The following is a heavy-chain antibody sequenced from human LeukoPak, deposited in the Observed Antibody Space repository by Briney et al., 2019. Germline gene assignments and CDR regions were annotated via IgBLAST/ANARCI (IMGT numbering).Heavy chain of an antibody. Sequence: ASVTVSFKASGYSFTVYYMHWVRQAPGQGLEWMGWINPNSGGTNYAQKFQGRVTMTRDTSISTAYMELSRLRSDDTAVYFCARGPRYYYDSSGPFDYWGQGTLVTVSS. CDR2: INPNSGGT. D-gene: IGHD3-22*01. CDR1: GYSFTVYY. CDR3: ARGPRYYYDSSGPFDY. J-gene: IGHJ4*02. V-gene: IGHV1-2*02.